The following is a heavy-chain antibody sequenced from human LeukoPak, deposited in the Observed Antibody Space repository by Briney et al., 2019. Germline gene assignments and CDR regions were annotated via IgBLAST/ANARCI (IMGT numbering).Heavy chain of an antibody. V-gene: IGHV3-30*18. CDR3: AKPLRKWFGESFDI. Sequence: GGSLRLSCAASGFTFSSYGMHWVRQAPGKGLEWVAVISYDGSNKYYADSVKGRFTISRDNSKNTLYLQMNSLRAEDTAVYYCAKPLRKWFGESFDIWGQGTMVTVSS. J-gene: IGHJ3*02. CDR1: GFTFSSYG. D-gene: IGHD3-10*01. CDR2: ISYDGSNK.